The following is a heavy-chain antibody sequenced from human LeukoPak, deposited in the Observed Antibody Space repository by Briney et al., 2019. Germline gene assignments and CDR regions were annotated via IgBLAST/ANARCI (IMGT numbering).Heavy chain of an antibody. CDR2: INHSGST. V-gene: IGHV4-34*01. D-gene: IGHD4-23*01. CDR3: ARLYGGNSVDY. J-gene: IGHJ4*02. Sequence: NPSETLSLTCAVYGGSFSGYYWSWIRQPPGKGLEWIGEINHSGSTNYNPSLKSRVTISVDTSKNQFSLKLSSVTAADTAVYYCARLYGGNSVDYWGQGTLVTVSS. CDR1: GGSFSGYY.